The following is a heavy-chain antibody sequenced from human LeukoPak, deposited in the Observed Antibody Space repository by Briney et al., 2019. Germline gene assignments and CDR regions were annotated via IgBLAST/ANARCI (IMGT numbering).Heavy chain of an antibody. J-gene: IGHJ3*02. Sequence: SETLSLTCTVPGGSISSYYWSWIRQPPGKGLEWIGYIYYSGSSYYNPSLKSRVTISVDTSKNQFSLKLTSVTAADTAVYYCARGSSSGRSGHDAFDIWGQGTMVTVSS. V-gene: IGHV4-59*12. CDR2: IYYSGSS. CDR1: GGSISSYY. CDR3: ARGSSSGRSGHDAFDI. D-gene: IGHD3-10*01.